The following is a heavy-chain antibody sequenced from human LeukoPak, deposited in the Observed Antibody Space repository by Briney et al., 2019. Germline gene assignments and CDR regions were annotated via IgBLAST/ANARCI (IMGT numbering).Heavy chain of an antibody. V-gene: IGHV1-24*01. CDR1: GYIFTDYY. CDR3: ATDDFVISGFDY. Sequence: ASVKVSCKASGYIFTDYYMHWVRQAPGKGLEWMGGFDPEDGETIYAQKFQGRVTMTEDTSTDTAYMELSSLRSEDTAVYYCATDDFVISGFDYWGQGTLVTVSS. CDR2: FDPEDGET. J-gene: IGHJ4*02. D-gene: IGHD2-21*01.